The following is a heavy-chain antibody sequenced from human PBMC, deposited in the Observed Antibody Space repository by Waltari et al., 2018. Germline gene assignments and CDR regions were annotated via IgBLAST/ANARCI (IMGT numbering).Heavy chain of an antibody. D-gene: IGHD5-12*01. CDR2: IRYDGSNK. Sequence: QVQLVESGGGVVQPGGSLRLSCAASGFTFSSYGMHWVRQAPGKGLEWVAFIRYDGSNKDYADSVKGRFTISRDNSKNTLYLKMNSLRAEDTAVYYCANCRNSGYDYYFDYWGQGTLVTVSS. J-gene: IGHJ4*02. CDR1: GFTFSSYG. V-gene: IGHV3-30*02. CDR3: ANCRNSGYDYYFDY.